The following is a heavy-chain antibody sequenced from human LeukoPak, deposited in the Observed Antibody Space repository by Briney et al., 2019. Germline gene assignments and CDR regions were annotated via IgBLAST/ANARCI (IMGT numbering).Heavy chain of an antibody. V-gene: IGHV4-59*08. CDR3: AGHPPKSFFDY. Sequence: SETLSLTCTVSGGSISSYYWSWIRQPPGKGLEWIAYIYYSGSTNYNPSLKSRVTISVDTSKSQFSLKLTSMTAADTAVYYCAGHPPKSFFDYWGQGTLVTVSS. CDR2: IYYSGST. J-gene: IGHJ4*03. CDR1: GGSISSYY.